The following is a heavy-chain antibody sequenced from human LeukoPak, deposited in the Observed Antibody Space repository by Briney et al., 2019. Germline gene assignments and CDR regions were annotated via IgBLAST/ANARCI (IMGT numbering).Heavy chain of an antibody. CDR1: GFTVSTNC. CDR3: ARVDTVMAYYFDL. Sequence: GGSLRLSCAASGFTVSTNCMTWVRQAPGKGLEWVSTIYSGGTTYYADSVMGRFTICRHNSRNTLYLQMNSLRAEDTAVYYCARVDTVMAYYFDLWGQGTLVTVSS. V-gene: IGHV3-53*04. D-gene: IGHD5-18*01. CDR2: IYSGGTT. J-gene: IGHJ4*02.